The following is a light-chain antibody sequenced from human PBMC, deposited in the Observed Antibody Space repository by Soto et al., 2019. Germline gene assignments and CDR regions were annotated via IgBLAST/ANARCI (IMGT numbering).Light chain of an antibody. J-gene: IGKJ1*01. CDR2: GAT. CDR1: QTISTY. Sequence: DIQMTQSPSSLSASVGDRVTITCRASQTISTYLNWYQQKPWKAPKLLIYGATSLQSGVPSRFTGSGSGTDFILAINNLQPEDFATYHCQQSHSTPWTLDQWTKVEIK. V-gene: IGKV1-39*01. CDR3: QQSHSTPWT.